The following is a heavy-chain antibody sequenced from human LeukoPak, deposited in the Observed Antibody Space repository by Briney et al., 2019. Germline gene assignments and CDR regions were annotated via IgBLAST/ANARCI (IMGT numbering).Heavy chain of an antibody. CDR2: IYTSGST. D-gene: IGHD2-2*01. Sequence: SETLSLTCTVSGGSISSGSYYWSWIRQPAGKGLEWLGRIYTSGSTNYNPSLKSRVTISVDTSKNQFSLKLSSVTAADTAVYYCARGPVVPAAMKYYYYYYMDVWGKGTTVTVSS. CDR1: GGSISSGSYY. J-gene: IGHJ6*03. V-gene: IGHV4-61*02. CDR3: ARGPVVPAAMKYYYYYYMDV.